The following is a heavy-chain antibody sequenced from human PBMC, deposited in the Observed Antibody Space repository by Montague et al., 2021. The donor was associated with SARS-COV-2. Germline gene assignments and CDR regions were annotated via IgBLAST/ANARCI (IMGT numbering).Heavy chain of an antibody. D-gene: IGHD3-22*01. Sequence: SLRLSCAASGFTFSSYSMNWVRQAPGKGLEWVSSISSSSSYIYYADSVKDRFTISRDNAKNSLYLQMNSLRAEDTAVYYCARASAPLYYYDSSGYIVNWGQGTLVTVSS. V-gene: IGHV3-21*01. CDR3: ARASAPLYYYDSSGYIVN. J-gene: IGHJ4*02. CDR2: ISSSSSYI. CDR1: GFTFSSYS.